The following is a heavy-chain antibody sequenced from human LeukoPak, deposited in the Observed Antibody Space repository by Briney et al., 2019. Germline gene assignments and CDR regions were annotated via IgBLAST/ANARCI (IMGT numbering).Heavy chain of an antibody. Sequence: GGSLRLSCAASGFTFSDFAMTWVRQAPGKGLEWVSAMSGSGDATYYADSVKGRFTISRDNSKSTLYLQMNDVETEDTAIYYCSKGRSNFGYLSGDYWGQGTLVTVSS. CDR3: SKGRSNFGYLSGDY. CDR2: MSGSGDAT. D-gene: IGHD1-20*01. V-gene: IGHV3-23*01. CDR1: GFTFSDFA. J-gene: IGHJ4*02.